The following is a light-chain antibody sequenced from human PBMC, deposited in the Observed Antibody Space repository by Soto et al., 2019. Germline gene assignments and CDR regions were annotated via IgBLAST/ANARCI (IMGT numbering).Light chain of an antibody. V-gene: IGKV1-8*01. CDR3: QQYYSYPQT. CDR1: QGIRSY. Sequence: AIRMTQSPSSLSASTGDRVTITCRASQGIRSYLAWYQQKPGKAPKLLIYAASTLQSGVPSRFSGSGSGTDFTLTISCLQSEDFATYYCQQYYSYPQTFGGGTKVEIK. J-gene: IGKJ4*01. CDR2: AAS.